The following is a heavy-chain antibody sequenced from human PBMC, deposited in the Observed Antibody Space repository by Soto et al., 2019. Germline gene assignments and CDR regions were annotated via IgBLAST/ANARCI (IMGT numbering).Heavy chain of an antibody. V-gene: IGHV3-48*02. J-gene: IGHJ6*02. D-gene: IGHD3-3*01. CDR3: ARLYYDYV. Sequence: HPXGSLLLSCSISGFTFGTYSMNWVRQAAGKGLEWIAYISYDSDTIQYADSVKGRFTISRDNAKNLLYLQMNSLRDEDTAVYYCARLYYDYVWGQGTKVTVYS. CDR1: GFTFGTYS. CDR2: ISYDSDTI.